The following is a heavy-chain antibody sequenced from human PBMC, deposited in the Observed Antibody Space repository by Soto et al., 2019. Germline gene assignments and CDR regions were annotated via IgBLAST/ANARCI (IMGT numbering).Heavy chain of an antibody. CDR2: IWYDGSNK. CDR3: ARQAMVRGVITRYYFDY. V-gene: IGHV3-33*01. D-gene: IGHD3-10*01. CDR1: GFTFSSYG. J-gene: IGHJ4*02. Sequence: GGSLRLSCAASGFTFSSYGMHWFRQAPGKGLEWVAVIWYDGSNKYYADSVKGRFTISRDNSKNTLYLQMNSLRAEDTAVYYCARQAMVRGVITRYYFDYWGQGTLVTVSS.